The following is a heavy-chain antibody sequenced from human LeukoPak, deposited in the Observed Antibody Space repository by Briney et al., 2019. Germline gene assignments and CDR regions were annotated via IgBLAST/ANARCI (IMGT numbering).Heavy chain of an antibody. V-gene: IGHV1-18*01. Sequence: ASVKVSCKASGYTFTNYGISWVRQAPGQGLEWMGWISAYTGNTNYAQNFQGRVTMTTDTYTRTAYMELRSLRSDDTAVYYCARVGEKARGVMFYYFDYWGQGTLLTVSS. CDR3: ARVGEKARGVMFYYFDY. CDR2: ISAYTGNT. J-gene: IGHJ4*02. D-gene: IGHD3-10*01. CDR1: GYTFTNYG.